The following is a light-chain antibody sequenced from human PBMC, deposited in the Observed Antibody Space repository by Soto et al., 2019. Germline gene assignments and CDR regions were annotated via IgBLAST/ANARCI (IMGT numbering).Light chain of an antibody. Sequence: DIQMTQSPSTLSASVGDRVTITCRASQSISSWLAWYQQKPGKAPKLLIYKASSLETGVPSRFSGSGSGTDFTLTISRLEPEDFAVYYCQHYGSLVLTFGGGTKVEIK. J-gene: IGKJ4*01. V-gene: IGKV1-5*03. CDR3: QHYGSLVLT. CDR2: KAS. CDR1: QSISSW.